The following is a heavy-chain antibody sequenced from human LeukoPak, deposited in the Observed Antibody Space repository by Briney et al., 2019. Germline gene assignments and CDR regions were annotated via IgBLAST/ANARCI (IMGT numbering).Heavy chain of an antibody. V-gene: IGHV3-23*01. D-gene: IGHD5-12*01. J-gene: IGHJ4*02. CDR2: ISGSGGST. CDR3: AKDLGEWLRYFDY. Sequence: GGSLRLSCAASGFTFSSYAMSWVRQAPGKGLEWVSAISGSGGSTYYADSVKGRFTISRENSKNTLYLQMNSLRAEGTAVYYCAKDLGEWLRYFDYWGQGTLVTVSS. CDR1: GFTFSSYA.